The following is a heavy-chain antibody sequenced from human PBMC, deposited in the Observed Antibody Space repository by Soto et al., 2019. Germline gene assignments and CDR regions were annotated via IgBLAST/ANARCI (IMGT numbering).Heavy chain of an antibody. CDR3: ARVAVERDYIWGSYRQLDY. Sequence: QVQLQESGPGLVKPSQTLSLTCTVSGGSISSGGYYWSWIRQHPGKGLEWIGYIYYSGSTYYNPSLKSRVTISVDTSKNPFSLKLSSVTAADTAVYYCARVAVERDYIWGSYRQLDYWGQGTLVTVSS. CDR1: GGSISSGGYY. J-gene: IGHJ4*02. CDR2: IYYSGST. V-gene: IGHV4-31*03. D-gene: IGHD3-16*02.